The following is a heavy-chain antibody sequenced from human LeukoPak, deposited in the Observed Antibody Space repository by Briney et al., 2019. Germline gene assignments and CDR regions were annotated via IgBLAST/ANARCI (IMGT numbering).Heavy chain of an antibody. CDR2: ISYSGST. CDR3: ARVTGIQDWYFDL. J-gene: IGHJ2*01. D-gene: IGHD2-21*02. CDR1: GGSISSSNW. Sequence: SETLSLTCTVSGGSISSSNWWSWVRQPPGKGLEWIGYISYSGSTNYNPSLKSRVTLPVDTSKNQFSLRLSSVAAADTAVYYCARVTGIQDWYFDLWGRGTLVTVSS. V-gene: IGHV4-4*02.